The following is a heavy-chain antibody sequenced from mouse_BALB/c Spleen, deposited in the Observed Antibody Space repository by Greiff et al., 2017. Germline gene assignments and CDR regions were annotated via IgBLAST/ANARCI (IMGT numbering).Heavy chain of an antibody. V-gene: IGHV1S81*02. J-gene: IGHJ2*01. D-gene: IGHD2-1*01. CDR2: INPSNGGT. Sequence: VQLKQSGAELVKPGASVKLSCKASGYTFTSYYMYWVKQRPGQGLEWIGEINPSNGGTNFNEKFKSKATLTVDKSSSTAYMQLSSLTSEDSAVYYCTRHGNYGDYWGQGTTLTVSS. CDR1: GYTFTSYY. CDR3: TRHGNYGDY.